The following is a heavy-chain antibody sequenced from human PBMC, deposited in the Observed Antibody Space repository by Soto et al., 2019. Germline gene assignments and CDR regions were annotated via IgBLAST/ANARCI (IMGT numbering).Heavy chain of an antibody. D-gene: IGHD5-12*01. CDR3: ARVSGGYDFNAFDI. J-gene: IGHJ3*02. CDR2: ISAYNVNT. Sequence: QVQLVQSGAEVKTPGASVKVSCKASVYNFDSYCISWVRQAPGQGLECMGWISAYNVNTNYVQKLQCRVTMPTDTSTSTAYRELRSLRFDDMDVYYCARVSGGYDFNAFDIWGQGTMVTVSS. V-gene: IGHV1-18*03. CDR1: VYNFDSYC.